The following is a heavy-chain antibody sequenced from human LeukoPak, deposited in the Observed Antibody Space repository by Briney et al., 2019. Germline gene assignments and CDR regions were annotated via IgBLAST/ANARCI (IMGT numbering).Heavy chain of an antibody. D-gene: IGHD2-2*01. J-gene: IGHJ6*03. V-gene: IGHV4-39*07. CDR1: GGSINSSSYY. CDR2: IYYREIT. Sequence: SETLSLTCTVSGGSINSSSYYGGWIRQPPGEGLEWNGCIYYREITYYNPSRKSRLTISVDTSTNLFSIKLSYVTAADPAVYYGYCGSTFAVYCCMDVWGKGTTVTVSS. CDR3: YCGSTFAVYCCMDV.